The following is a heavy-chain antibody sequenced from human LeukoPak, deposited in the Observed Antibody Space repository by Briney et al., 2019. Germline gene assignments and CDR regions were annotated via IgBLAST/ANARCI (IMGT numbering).Heavy chain of an antibody. J-gene: IGHJ4*02. CDR1: GYRFTGYY. V-gene: IGHV1-2*02. Sequence: ASVKVSCKASGYRFTGYYLHWVRQTPGQGLEWMGWINPNSGGTNYAQKFQGRVTMTRDTSISTAYMELSRLRSDDTAVYYCATSSGSWYPFDYWGQGTLVTVSS. CDR3: ATSSGSWYPFDY. D-gene: IGHD6-13*01. CDR2: INPNSGGT.